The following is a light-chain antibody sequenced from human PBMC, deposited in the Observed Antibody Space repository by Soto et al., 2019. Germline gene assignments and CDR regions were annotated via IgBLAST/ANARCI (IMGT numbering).Light chain of an antibody. V-gene: IGKV1-27*01. Sequence: DIRMTQSPSSLSASVGDRLTITCRASQDITLYLAWYQQKAGKPPNLLIYAASTTQSGVPSRFSGSGSGTDFTLTISSLQPEDFAVYFCQQYDSTPWTFGQGTKVDI. J-gene: IGKJ1*01. CDR2: AAS. CDR3: QQYDSTPWT. CDR1: QDITLY.